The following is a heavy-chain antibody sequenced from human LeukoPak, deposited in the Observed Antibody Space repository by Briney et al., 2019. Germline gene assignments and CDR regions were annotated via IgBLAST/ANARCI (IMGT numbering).Heavy chain of an antibody. CDR2: IYHSGST. CDR3: ARVRPYYYYYYMDV. CDR1: GYSISSGYY. V-gene: IGHV4-38-2*01. J-gene: IGHJ6*03. Sequence: SETLSLTCAVSGYSISSGYYWGWIRQPPGKGLEWIGSIYHSGSTYYNPSLKSRVTISVDTSKNQFSLKLGSVTAADTAVYYCARVRPYYYYYYMDVWGKGTTVTVSS.